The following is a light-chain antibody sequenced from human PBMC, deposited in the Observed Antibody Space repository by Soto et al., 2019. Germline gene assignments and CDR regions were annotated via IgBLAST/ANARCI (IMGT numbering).Light chain of an antibody. J-gene: IGLJ2*01. V-gene: IGLV2-8*01. CDR3: SSYAGSNNVV. Sequence: QSALTQPPSASGSPGQSVTISCNGTSSDVGGYNYVSWYKQHPGKAPKLMIYEVSKRPSGVPDRFSCSKSGNTASLTVSGLQDEDEADYYCSSYAGSNNVVFGGGTKLTVL. CDR1: SSDVGGYNY. CDR2: EVS.